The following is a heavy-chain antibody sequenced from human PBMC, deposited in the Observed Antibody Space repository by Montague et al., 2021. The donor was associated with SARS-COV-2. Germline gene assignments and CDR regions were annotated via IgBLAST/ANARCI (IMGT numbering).Heavy chain of an antibody. CDR3: ARTSASSDY. J-gene: IGHJ4*02. Sequence: CAISGDSVGRKSAARNSDRHTPSRGFHRLLRSHYRSKWYNDYAVSVKSRITINPDTSKNQISLQLNSVTPEDTAVYYCARTSASSDYWGQGTLVTVSS. V-gene: IGHV6-1*01. CDR1: GDSVGRKSAA. D-gene: IGHD1-26*01. CDR2: SHYRSKWYN.